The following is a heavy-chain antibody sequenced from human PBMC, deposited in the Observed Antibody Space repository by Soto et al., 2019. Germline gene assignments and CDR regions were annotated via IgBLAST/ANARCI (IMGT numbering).Heavy chain of an antibody. D-gene: IGHD6-13*01. V-gene: IGHV1-18*01. J-gene: IGHJ4*02. CDR3: ARDSPLAAAGTGLVDY. Sequence: ASVKVSCKASGYTFTSYGISWVRQAPGQGLEWMGWISAYNGNTNYAQKLQGRVTMTTDTSTSTAYMELRSLRSDDTAVYYCARDSPLAAAGTGLVDYWGQGTLVTVSS. CDR2: ISAYNGNT. CDR1: GYTFTSYG.